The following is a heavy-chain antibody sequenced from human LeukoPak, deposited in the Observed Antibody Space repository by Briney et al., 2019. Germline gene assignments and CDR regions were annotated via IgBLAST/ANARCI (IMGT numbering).Heavy chain of an antibody. CDR2: IYLSGST. J-gene: IGHJ4*02. CDR3: ARKTPRPSKGRGVIPGGFDY. D-gene: IGHD3-10*01. V-gene: IGHV4-38-2*01. Sequence: SETLSLTCAVSGYSISSGYSWGWIRRPPGKGREWSGSIYLSGSTYYNPSLKSGVTISVDTSKNQFPLKLSSVTAADTAGYYCARKTPRPSKGRGVIPGGFDYWGQGTLATVSS. CDR1: GYSISSGYS.